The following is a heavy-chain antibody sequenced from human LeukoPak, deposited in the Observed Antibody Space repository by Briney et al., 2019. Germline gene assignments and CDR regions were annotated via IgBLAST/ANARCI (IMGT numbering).Heavy chain of an antibody. CDR2: MWYDGSNK. D-gene: IGHD2-2*01. Sequence: GRSLRLSCAASGFTFSSYGMHWVRQAPGKGLEWVAVMWYDGSNKYYADSVKGRFTISRDNSKNTLYLQMNSLRAEDTAVYYCARSRGIVVPAAMFDYWGQGTLVTVSS. J-gene: IGHJ4*02. V-gene: IGHV3-33*01. CDR3: ARSRGIVVPAAMFDY. CDR1: GFTFSSYG.